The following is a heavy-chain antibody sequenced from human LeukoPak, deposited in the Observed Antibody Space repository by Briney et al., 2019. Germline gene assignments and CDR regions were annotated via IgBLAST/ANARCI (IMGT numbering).Heavy chain of an antibody. CDR3: ASKAPYYYDSSGYYFLYAFDI. Sequence: EASVKVSCKASGGTFSSYAISWVRQAPGQGLEWMGGIIPIFGTANYAQKFQGRVTITADESTSTAYMELSSLRSEDTAVYYCASKAPYYYDSSGYYFLYAFDIWGQGTMVTVSS. CDR1: GGTFSSYA. V-gene: IGHV1-69*13. J-gene: IGHJ3*02. D-gene: IGHD3-22*01. CDR2: IIPIFGTA.